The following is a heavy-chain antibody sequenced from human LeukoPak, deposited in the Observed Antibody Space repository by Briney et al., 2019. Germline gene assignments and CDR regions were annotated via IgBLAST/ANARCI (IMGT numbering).Heavy chain of an antibody. CDR1: GFSFSTYA. CDR3: AKGRGISVAAGSYFFDS. V-gene: IGHV3-23*01. J-gene: IGHJ4*02. Sequence: GGSLRLSCVASGFSFSTYAMNWVRQAPGKGLEWVSTISSTSGRTYYADSVKGRFTISRDNSKNTLDFQMNSLRVEDTAVYYCAKGRGISVAAGSYFFDSWGQGALVTVSP. CDR2: ISSTSGRT. D-gene: IGHD6-19*01.